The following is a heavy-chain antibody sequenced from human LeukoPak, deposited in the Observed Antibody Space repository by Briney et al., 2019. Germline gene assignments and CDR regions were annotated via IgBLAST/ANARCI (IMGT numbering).Heavy chain of an antibody. CDR2: IIPILGIA. D-gene: IGHD5-12*01. J-gene: IGHJ4*02. CDR1: GGTFSSYA. Sequence: ASVKVSCKASGGTFSSYAISWVRQAPGQGLEWMGRIIPILGIANYVQKFQGRVTITADKSTSTAYMELSSLRSEDTAVYYCARVDPSGYDSDTFDYWGQGTLVTVSS. CDR3: ARVDPSGYDSDTFDY. V-gene: IGHV1-69*04.